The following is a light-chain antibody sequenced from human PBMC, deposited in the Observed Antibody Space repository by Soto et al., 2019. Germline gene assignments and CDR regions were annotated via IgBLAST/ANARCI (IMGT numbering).Light chain of an antibody. CDR1: SSDVGGYNY. CDR2: DVS. Sequence: QSALTQPDSVSGSPGQSITISCTGTSSDVGGYNYVSWYQQHPGKAPKLMIYDVSNRPSGVSNRCSGYKSGNTASLTIAGLQAEDEADYYCSSYTSSSTLVFGGGTKLTV. V-gene: IGLV2-14*01. CDR3: SSYTSSSTLV. J-gene: IGLJ2*01.